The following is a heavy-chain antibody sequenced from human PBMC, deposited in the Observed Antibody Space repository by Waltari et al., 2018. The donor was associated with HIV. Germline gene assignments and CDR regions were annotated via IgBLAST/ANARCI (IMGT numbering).Heavy chain of an antibody. Sequence: QVQLQESGPGLVKPSQTLSLTCTVSGGSISSAGFYWSWIRQHPGKGLEWIGNIYYTGSTCYNPSLKSRVTISIDTSNNQFSLNLSAVTAADTAVYYCARDYGSGRGGGMDVWGQGTTVTVSS. J-gene: IGHJ6*02. V-gene: IGHV4-31*03. CDR1: GGSISSAGFY. CDR3: ARDYGSGRGGGMDV. CDR2: IYYTGST. D-gene: IGHD3-10*01.